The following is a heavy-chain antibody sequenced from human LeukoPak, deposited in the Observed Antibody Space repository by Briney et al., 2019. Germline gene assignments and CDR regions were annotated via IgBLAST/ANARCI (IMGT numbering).Heavy chain of an antibody. CDR1: GFTFGSNA. Sequence: GGSLRLSCEASGFTFGSNALSWVRQAPGKGLDWVSSISGSGGSTYYADSVKGRFTVSRDNSKNTLYLRMNSLRAEDTAIYYCSTSFYFDYWGQGTLVTVSS. V-gene: IGHV3-23*01. D-gene: IGHD2-2*01. J-gene: IGHJ4*02. CDR3: STSFYFDY. CDR2: ISGSGGST.